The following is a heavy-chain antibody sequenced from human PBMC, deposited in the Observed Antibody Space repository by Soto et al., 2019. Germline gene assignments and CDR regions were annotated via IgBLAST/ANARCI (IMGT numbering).Heavy chain of an antibody. J-gene: IGHJ4*02. CDR1: GFTFNTYW. D-gene: IGHD6-25*01. CDR2: IKEDGSDK. Sequence: ASGFTFNTYWMSWVRQAPGKGLEWVANIKEDGSDKYYVDSVKGRFTISRDNAKNLLYLQMNSLGAGDTAMYYCARFTRGSSGDYWGQGTLVTVSS. CDR3: ARFTRGSSGDY. V-gene: IGHV3-7*01.